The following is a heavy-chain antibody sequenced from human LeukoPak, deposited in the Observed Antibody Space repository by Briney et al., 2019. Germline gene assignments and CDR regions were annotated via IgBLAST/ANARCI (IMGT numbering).Heavy chain of an antibody. CDR2: IYYSGST. CDR1: GGSISSSSYY. D-gene: IGHD3-22*01. J-gene: IGHJ6*03. V-gene: IGHV4-39*07. Sequence: SSETLSLTCTVSGGSISSSSYYWGWIRQPPGKGLEWIGSIYYSGSTYYNPSLKSRVTISVDTSKNQFSLKLSSVTAADTAVYYCARVRRWLSHIYYYYYMDVWGKGTTVTVSS. CDR3: ARVRRWLSHIYYYYYMDV.